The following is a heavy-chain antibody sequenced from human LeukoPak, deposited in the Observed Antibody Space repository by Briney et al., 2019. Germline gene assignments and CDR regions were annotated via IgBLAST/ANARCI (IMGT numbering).Heavy chain of an antibody. CDR1: GFMFSSNW. D-gene: IGHD5-24*01. CDR3: AKEGRSLQTY. CDR2: IKEDGTET. Sequence: GGSLRLFCAASGFMFSSNWMSWVRLAPGKGLEWVANIKEDGTETYYVDSVKGRFTISRDNAKNSLYLQMNSLRVEDTAVYYCAKEGRSLQTYWGQGTLVTVSS. V-gene: IGHV3-7*03. J-gene: IGHJ4*02.